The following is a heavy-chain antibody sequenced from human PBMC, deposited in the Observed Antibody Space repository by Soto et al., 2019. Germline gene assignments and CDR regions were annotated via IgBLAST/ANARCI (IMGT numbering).Heavy chain of an antibody. CDR3: ARGDATKIVVTTYYGMDV. CDR2: IIPVFGTP. J-gene: IGHJ6*02. CDR1: GGSLSNYG. D-gene: IGHD3-22*01. Sequence: QVQLVQSGAEVKKPGSSVKVSCKASGGSLSNYGISWVRQAPGQGLECMGAIIPVFGTPNYAQKFQDRVTITADESTTTVYMEVRSLTSEDTAVYYCARGDATKIVVTTYYGMDVWGQGTTVTVSS. V-gene: IGHV1-69*12.